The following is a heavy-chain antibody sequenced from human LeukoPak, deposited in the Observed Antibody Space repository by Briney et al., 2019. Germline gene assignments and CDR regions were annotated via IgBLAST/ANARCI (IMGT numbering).Heavy chain of an antibody. D-gene: IGHD3-10*01. CDR3: ARRGITMVRGVDY. V-gene: IGHV5-51*01. CDR2: IYPGDSDT. J-gene: IGHJ4*02. Sequence: GESLKISCRGSGYSFTSYWIGWVRQMPGKGLEWMGIIYPGDSDTRYSPSFQGQVTISADKSISTAYLQWSSLKASDTAMYYCARRGITMVRGVDYWGQGTLVTVSS. CDR1: GYSFTSYW.